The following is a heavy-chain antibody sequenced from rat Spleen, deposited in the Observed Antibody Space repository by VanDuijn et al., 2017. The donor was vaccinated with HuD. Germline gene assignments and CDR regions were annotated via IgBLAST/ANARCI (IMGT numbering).Heavy chain of an antibody. CDR3: ARSDGTHYYLPFIY. CDR2: INSAGNT. V-gene: IGHV3-3*01. D-gene: IGHD1-12*02. CDR1: GYSITSNY. J-gene: IGHJ3*01. Sequence: EVQLRESGPGLVKPSQSLSLTCSVTGYSITSNYWGWIRKFPGNKLEWMGYINSAGNTLYNPSLKSRISITRDTSKNQFFLQVNSVTNEDTATYYCARSDGTHYYLPFIYWGQGTQVTVSS.